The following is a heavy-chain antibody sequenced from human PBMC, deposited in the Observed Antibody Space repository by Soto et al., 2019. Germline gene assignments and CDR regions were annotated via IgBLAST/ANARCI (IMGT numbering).Heavy chain of an antibody. CDR3: AKDPATIAVAGTFDY. CDR2: ISGSGGST. V-gene: IGHV3-23*01. Sequence: EVQLLESGGGLVQPGGSLRLSCAASGFTFSTYGMSWVRQAPGKGLEWVSIISGSGGSTYYADTVKGRFTSSRDNSKNTLYLQMNSLRAEDTAVYYCAKDPATIAVAGTFDYWGQGTLVIVSS. D-gene: IGHD6-19*01. J-gene: IGHJ4*02. CDR1: GFTFSTYG.